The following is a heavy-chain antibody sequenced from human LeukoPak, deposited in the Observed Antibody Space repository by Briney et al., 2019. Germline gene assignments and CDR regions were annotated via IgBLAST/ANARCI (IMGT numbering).Heavy chain of an antibody. CDR3: AGEEWSSGWPLDY. D-gene: IGHD6-19*01. V-gene: IGHV3-21*01. CDR1: GFTFSSYS. Sequence: GGSLRLSCAASGFTFSSYSMNWVRQAPGKGLEWVSSISSSSSYIYYADSVKGRFAISRDNAKNTLYLQMNSLRAEDTAVYYCAGEEWSSGWPLDYWGQGTLVTVSS. J-gene: IGHJ4*02. CDR2: ISSSSSYI.